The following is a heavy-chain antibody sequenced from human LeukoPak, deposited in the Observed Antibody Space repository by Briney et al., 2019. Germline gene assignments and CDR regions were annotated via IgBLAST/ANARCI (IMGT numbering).Heavy chain of an antibody. V-gene: IGHV3-21*01. J-gene: IGHJ4*02. Sequence: PGGSLRLSCAASGFTFSSYSMNWVRQAPGKGLEWVSSISSSSSYIYYADSVKGRFAVSRDNAKNSLYLQMNSLGAEDTAVYYCARRYCGSTSCQPLDFWGQGTLVTVSS. CDR1: GFTFSSYS. CDR3: ARRYCGSTSCQPLDF. CDR2: ISSSSSYI. D-gene: IGHD2-2*01.